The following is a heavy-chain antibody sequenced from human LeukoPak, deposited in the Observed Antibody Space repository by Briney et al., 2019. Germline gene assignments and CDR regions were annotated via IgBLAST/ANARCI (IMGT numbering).Heavy chain of an antibody. V-gene: IGHV3-7*01. CDR2: IKQDGSEK. Sequence: PGGSLRLSCAASGFTFSIYWMSWVRQAPGKGLEWVAYIKQDGSEKYYVDSVKGRFTISRDNAKNSLYLQMNSLRAEDTAVYYCASRTKRYYDFWSGYSDYYYYYYMDVWGKGTTVTVSS. CDR3: ASRTKRYYDFWSGYSDYYYYYYMDV. J-gene: IGHJ6*03. CDR1: GFTFSIYW. D-gene: IGHD3-3*01.